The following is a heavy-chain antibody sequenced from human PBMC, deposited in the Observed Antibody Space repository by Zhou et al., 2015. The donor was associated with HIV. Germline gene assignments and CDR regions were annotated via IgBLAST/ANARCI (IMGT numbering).Heavy chain of an antibody. CDR3: ARASVGVTGTTSYYSMDV. Sequence: QVLLVQSGAEVKKPGSSVKVSCEASGGTFSSYAISWVRHAPGQGLQWVGGINPIFATATYAQKLRGRVTITADESTSTAYMDLRSLTSEDTAVYYCARASVGVTGTTSYYSMDVWGQGTPVTVSS. J-gene: IGHJ6*02. CDR2: INPIFATA. V-gene: IGHV1-69*01. CDR1: GGTFSSYA. D-gene: IGHD1-7*01.